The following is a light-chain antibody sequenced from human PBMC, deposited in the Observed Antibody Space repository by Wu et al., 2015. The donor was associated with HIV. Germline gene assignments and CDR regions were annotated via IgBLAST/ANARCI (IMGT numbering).Light chain of an antibody. CDR2: DVS. J-gene: IGKJ2*01. CDR1: QSVRSAY. CDR3: QQYNNWPPYT. V-gene: IGKV3-11*01. Sequence: EIVLTQSPGTLSLSPGERATLSCRASQSVRSAYVAWYQQKPGQAPRLLISDVSNRATGIPARFSGSGSGTDFTLTISSVQSEDFALYYCQQYNNWPPYTFGQGTKLEI.